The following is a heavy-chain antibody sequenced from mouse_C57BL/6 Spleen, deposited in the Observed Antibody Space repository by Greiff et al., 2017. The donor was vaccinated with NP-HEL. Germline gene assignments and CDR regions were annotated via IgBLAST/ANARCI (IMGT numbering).Heavy chain of an antibody. J-gene: IGHJ2*01. V-gene: IGHV5-6*01. CDR1: GFTFSSYG. Sequence: EVKLVESGGDLVKPGGSLKLSCAASGFTFSSYGMSWVRQTPDKRLEWVATISSGGSYTYYPDSVKGRFTISRDNAKNTLYLQMSSLKSEDTAMYYCAVVEKGYWGQGTTLTVSS. D-gene: IGHD1-1*01. CDR2: ISSGGSYT. CDR3: AVVEKGY.